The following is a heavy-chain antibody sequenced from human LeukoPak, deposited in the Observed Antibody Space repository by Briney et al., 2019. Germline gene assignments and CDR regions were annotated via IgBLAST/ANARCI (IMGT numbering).Heavy chain of an antibody. Sequence: PGGSLRLSCAASGFTFSSYAMHWVRQAPGKGLEWVAVISYDGSNKYYADSVKGRFTIPRDNSKNTLYLQMNSLRAEDTAVYYCGGGAVGDSSGYLNYWGQGTLVTVSS. D-gene: IGHD3-22*01. V-gene: IGHV3-30-3*01. CDR3: GGGAVGDSSGYLNY. CDR2: ISYDGSNK. CDR1: GFTFSSYA. J-gene: IGHJ4*02.